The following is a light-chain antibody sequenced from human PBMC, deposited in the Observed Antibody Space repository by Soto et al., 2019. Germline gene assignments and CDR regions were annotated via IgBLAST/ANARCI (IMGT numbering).Light chain of an antibody. Sequence: QSALTQPASVSGSPGQSITISCTGTSSDVGGYNLVSWYQQHPGRAPKLIIYEGTKRPSGVSDRFSVSKSGNTASLTISGLQADDEADYHCCSYAGRSILVFXTGTKVTVL. CDR3: CSYAGRSILV. V-gene: IGLV2-23*01. CDR2: EGT. CDR1: SSDVGGYNL. J-gene: IGLJ1*01.